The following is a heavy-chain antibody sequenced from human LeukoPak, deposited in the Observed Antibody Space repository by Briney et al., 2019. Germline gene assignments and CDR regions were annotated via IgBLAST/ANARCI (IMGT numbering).Heavy chain of an antibody. CDR1: GFTVSSNY. CDR3: AKHLWRDLLSFGEGYYFGY. Sequence: GGSLRLSCAASGFTVSSNYMSWVRQAPGKGLEWVSVIYSGGSTYYADSVKGRFTISRDNSKNTLYLQMNSLRAEDTAVYYCAKHLWRDLLSFGEGYYFGYWGQGTLVTVSS. V-gene: IGHV3-53*01. J-gene: IGHJ4*02. D-gene: IGHD3-10*01. CDR2: IYSGGST.